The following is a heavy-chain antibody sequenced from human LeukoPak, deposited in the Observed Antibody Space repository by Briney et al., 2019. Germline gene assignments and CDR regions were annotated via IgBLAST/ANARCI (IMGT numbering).Heavy chain of an antibody. Sequence: SETLSLTCTVSGGSISSGDYYWSWIRQPPGKGLEWIGYIYYSGSTYYNPSLKSRVTISVDTSKNQFSLKLSSVTAADTAVYYCASGIPYYDILTGYYYWGQGTLVTVSS. D-gene: IGHD3-9*01. CDR1: GGSISSGDYY. CDR2: IYYSGST. CDR3: ASGIPYYDILTGYYY. V-gene: IGHV4-30-4*01. J-gene: IGHJ4*02.